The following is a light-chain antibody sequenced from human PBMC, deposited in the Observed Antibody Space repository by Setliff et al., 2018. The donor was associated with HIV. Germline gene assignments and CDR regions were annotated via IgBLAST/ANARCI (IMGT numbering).Light chain of an antibody. CDR1: QSVLYSSNNKNY. CDR3: QQYYSTPLT. Sequence: DIAMTQSPDSLAVSLGERATINCKSSQSVLYSSNNKNYLAWYQQKPGQPPELLIYWASTRESGVPDRFSGSGSGTDFTLTISSLQAEDVAVYYCQQYYSTPLTFGGGTKVDIK. J-gene: IGKJ4*01. CDR2: WAS. V-gene: IGKV4-1*01.